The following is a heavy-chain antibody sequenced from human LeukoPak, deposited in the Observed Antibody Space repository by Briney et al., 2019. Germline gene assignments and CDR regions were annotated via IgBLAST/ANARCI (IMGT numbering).Heavy chain of an antibody. J-gene: IGHJ4*02. Sequence: ASVKVSCKPSGYTFTAYYIHWVRQAPGQGLEWMGWINPNSGATNYAQKFQGRVTMTRDTSISTAYMELSRLRSDDTAVYYCVNYRSSYGVLSTDCWGQGTLVTVSS. D-gene: IGHD4-17*01. V-gene: IGHV1-2*02. CDR3: VNYRSSYGVLSTDC. CDR2: INPNSGAT. CDR1: GYTFTAYY.